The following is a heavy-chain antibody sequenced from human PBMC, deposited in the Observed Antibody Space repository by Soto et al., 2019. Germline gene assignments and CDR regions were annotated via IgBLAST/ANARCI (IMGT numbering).Heavy chain of an antibody. D-gene: IGHD4-17*01. Sequence: QVQLVESGGGVVQPGRSLRLSCAASGFTFSTYGMHWVRQAPGKGLEWVAVISYDGSNKYYADSVKGGFTISRDNTKTTLYRQMSSLRAEDTAVYHCANGFSYGVIDYWGQGTL. CDR1: GFTFSTYG. CDR3: ANGFSYGVIDY. V-gene: IGHV3-30*18. CDR2: ISYDGSNK. J-gene: IGHJ4*02.